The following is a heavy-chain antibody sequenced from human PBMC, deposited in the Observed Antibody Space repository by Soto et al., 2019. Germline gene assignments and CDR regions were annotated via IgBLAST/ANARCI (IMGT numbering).Heavy chain of an antibody. Sequence: QVQLVQSGAEVKKPGASVQVSCKASGYTFTSYDINWVRQATGQGLEWMGWMNPHSGNTAYAQKFQGRVTMTRNTSISTAYMELSSLRSEDTAVYYCARVGGWSWEFTSWGQGTLVTVSS. CDR3: ARVGGWSWEFTS. J-gene: IGHJ5*02. CDR1: GYTFTSYD. D-gene: IGHD3-16*01. V-gene: IGHV1-8*01. CDR2: MNPHSGNT.